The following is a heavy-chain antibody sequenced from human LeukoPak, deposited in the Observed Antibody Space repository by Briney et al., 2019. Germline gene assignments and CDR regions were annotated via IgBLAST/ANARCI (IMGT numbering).Heavy chain of an antibody. CDR2: IYHSGST. V-gene: IGHV4-30-2*03. D-gene: IGHD3-22*01. CDR3: ARHGRLVGEYYYDSSGYFPFDY. CDR1: GGSISSGGYS. Sequence: SQTLSLTCAVSGGSISSGGYSWSWIRQPPGKGLEWIGYIYHSGSTYYNPSLKSRVTISVDTSKNQFSLKLSSVTAADTAVYYCARHGRLVGEYYYDSSGYFPFDYWGQGTLVTVSS. J-gene: IGHJ4*02.